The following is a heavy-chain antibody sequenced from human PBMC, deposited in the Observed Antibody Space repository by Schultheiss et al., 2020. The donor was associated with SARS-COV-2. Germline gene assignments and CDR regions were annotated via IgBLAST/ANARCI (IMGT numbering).Heavy chain of an antibody. V-gene: IGHV4-34*01. J-gene: IGHJ4*02. D-gene: IGHD6-19*01. CDR1: GESFNGFS. CDR3: ARRDSSGSRPDFDY. Sequence: SQTLSLTCAVYGESFNGFSWTWIRQSPGKGLEWIGQVSHSGATHYSPSLKRRVTISVDTSKNQFSLKLSSVTAADTAVYYCARRDSSGSRPDFDYWGQGTLVTVSS. CDR2: VSHSGAT.